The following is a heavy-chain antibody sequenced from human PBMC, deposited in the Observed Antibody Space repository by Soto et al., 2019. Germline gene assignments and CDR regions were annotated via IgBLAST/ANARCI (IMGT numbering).Heavy chain of an antibody. V-gene: IGHV4-39*01. CDR3: AIALGRGVIAGVEKFAY. CDR2: VYYSASP. J-gene: IGHJ4*02. D-gene: IGHD3-3*01. Sequence: QLQLQESGPGLVKPSETLSLTCTVSGGSISSSSYYWGWIRQPPGKGLEWIGRVYYSASPYYNPAMQTRVTISVDKSKNQFSPNLSSVTAADTAVYYCAIALGRGVIAGVEKFAYWGQGTLVTVSS. CDR1: GGSISSSSYY.